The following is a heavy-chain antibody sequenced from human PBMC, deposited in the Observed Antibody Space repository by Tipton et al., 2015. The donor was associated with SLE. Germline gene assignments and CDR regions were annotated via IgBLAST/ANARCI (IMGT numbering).Heavy chain of an antibody. D-gene: IGHD6-6*01. CDR1: GFTFSDYY. Sequence: SLRLSCAASGFTFSDYYMSWIRQAPGKGLEWVSYISSSGSTIYYADSVKGRFTISRDNAKKSLYLQMNSLRAEETAVYYCVVAARSTYHLYSMDACGKGTTVSVSS. J-gene: IGHJ6*03. CDR2: ISSSGSTI. CDR3: VVAARSTYHLYSMDA. V-gene: IGHV3-11*01.